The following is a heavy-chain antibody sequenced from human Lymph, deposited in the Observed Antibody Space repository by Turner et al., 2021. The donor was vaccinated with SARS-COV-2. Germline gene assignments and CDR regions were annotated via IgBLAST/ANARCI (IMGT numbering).Heavy chain of an antibody. J-gene: IGHJ4*02. V-gene: IGHV3-30-3*01. Sequence: QVQLVESGGGVFQPGRSLRLACAASGFTFSSYAMNWVRQAPGKGLEWVTLISYDGSNKYYADSVKGRFTISRDNSKNTLYLQMNSLRAEDTAVYYCARSGPNFDFWGQGTLVTVSS. D-gene: IGHD7-27*01. CDR3: ARSGPNFDF. CDR2: ISYDGSNK. CDR1: GFTFSSYA.